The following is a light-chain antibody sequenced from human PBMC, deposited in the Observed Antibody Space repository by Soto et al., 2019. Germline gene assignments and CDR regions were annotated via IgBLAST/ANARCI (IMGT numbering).Light chain of an antibody. V-gene: IGLV2-8*01. Sequence: QSALTQPTSASGSPGQSVTISCTGTRSDVGGNNYVSWYQQHPGKAPKLMIYEVSKRPSGVPDRFSGSKSGNTASLTVSGLQAEDEADYYCSSYAGSNNVYVFGTGTKLTVL. CDR1: RSDVGGNNY. CDR2: EVS. J-gene: IGLJ1*01. CDR3: SSYAGSNNVYV.